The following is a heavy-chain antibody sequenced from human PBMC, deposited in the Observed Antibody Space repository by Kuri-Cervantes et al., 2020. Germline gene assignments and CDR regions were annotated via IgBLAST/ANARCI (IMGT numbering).Heavy chain of an antibody. V-gene: IGHV3-11*04. Sequence: GESLKISCAASGFTFSDYYMSWIRQAPGKGLEWVLYISSSGSTIYYADSVKGRFTISRDNAKNSLYLQMNSLRAEDTAVYYCAKDGYSSGGDAFDIWGQGTMVTVSS. CDR1: GFTFSDYY. CDR2: ISSSGSTI. D-gene: IGHD6-19*01. CDR3: AKDGYSSGGDAFDI. J-gene: IGHJ3*02.